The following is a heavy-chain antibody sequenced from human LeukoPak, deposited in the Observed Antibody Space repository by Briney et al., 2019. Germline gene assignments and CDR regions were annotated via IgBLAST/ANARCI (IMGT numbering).Heavy chain of an antibody. Sequence: SETLSLTCTVSGGSFTTSTHYWSWIRQPAGKGLEWMGRIYNSGSTSYNPSLKSRVTISVDTSKNQVSLKLSSVTAADTAVYYCARVAAARPDYFDYWGQGTLVTVSS. CDR3: ARVAAARPDYFDY. CDR2: IYNSGST. J-gene: IGHJ4*02. D-gene: IGHD6-6*01. CDR1: GGSFTTSTHY. V-gene: IGHV4-61*02.